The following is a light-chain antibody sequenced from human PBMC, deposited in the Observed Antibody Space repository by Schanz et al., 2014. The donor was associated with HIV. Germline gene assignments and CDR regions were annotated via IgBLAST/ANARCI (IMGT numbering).Light chain of an antibody. CDR1: SSNIGAGFD. CDR3: ASWNVSLKGRV. Sequence: QSVLTQPPSVSGAPGQRVTISCTGTSSNIGAGFDVHWYQKLPGTAPRLLLYANTNRPSGVPDRFSGSKSGASASLSISGLQSEDEADYYCASWNVSLKGRVFGGGTKLTVL. V-gene: IGLV1-40*01. J-gene: IGLJ3*02. CDR2: ANT.